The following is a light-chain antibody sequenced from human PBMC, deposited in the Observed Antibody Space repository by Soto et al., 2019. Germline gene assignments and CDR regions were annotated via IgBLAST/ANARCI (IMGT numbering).Light chain of an antibody. CDR1: SSNIGSNT. V-gene: IGLV1-44*01. CDR3: AAWDDSLNGLV. Sequence: QSVLTQPPSASGTPGQRVAFSCSGSSSNIGSNTVNWYQQLPGTAPKLLIYSNNQRPSGVPDRFSGSKSGTSASLAISGLQSEDEADYYCAAWDDSLNGLVFGTGTKVTVL. J-gene: IGLJ1*01. CDR2: SNN.